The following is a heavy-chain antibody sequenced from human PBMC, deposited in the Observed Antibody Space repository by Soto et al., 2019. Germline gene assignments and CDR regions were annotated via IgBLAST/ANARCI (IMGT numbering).Heavy chain of an antibody. CDR3: AKDPGSTIAGAGDNWFDP. J-gene: IGHJ5*02. D-gene: IGHD6-13*01. CDR1: GFTFDDYT. CDR2: ISWDGGST. Sequence: GGSLRLSCAASGFTFDDYTMHWVRQAPGKGLEWVSLISWDGGSTYYADSVKGRFTISRDNSKNSLYLQMNSLRTEDTALYYCAKDPGSTIAGAGDNWFDPWGQGTLVTVSS. V-gene: IGHV3-43*01.